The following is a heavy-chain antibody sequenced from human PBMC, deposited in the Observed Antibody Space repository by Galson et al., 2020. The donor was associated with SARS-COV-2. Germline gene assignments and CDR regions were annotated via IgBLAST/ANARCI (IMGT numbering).Heavy chain of an antibody. CDR1: GYTFTSYY. CDR3: ALGTVTTDFDY. V-gene: IGHV1-46*01. CDR2: INPSGGST. J-gene: IGHJ4*02. D-gene: IGHD4-17*01. Sequence: ASVKVSCKASGYTFTSYYMHWVRQAPGQGLEWMGIINPSGGSTSYAQKFQGRVTMTRDTSTSTVYMELSSLRSEDTVVYYCALGTVTTDFDYWGQGTLVTVSS.